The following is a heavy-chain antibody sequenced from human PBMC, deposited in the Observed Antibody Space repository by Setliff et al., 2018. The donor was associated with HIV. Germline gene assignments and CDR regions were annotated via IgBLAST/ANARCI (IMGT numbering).Heavy chain of an antibody. CDR2: IHYTGIS. Sequence: SETLSLTCGLNGVPFSDYYWSWIRQSPGKGLEWIGNIHYTGISDINPSLKRRATISLDRPKNHFSLNLKSVTAADTAIYYCARGLTAPAAAGSWGQGMLVTVSS. V-gene: IGHV4-34*11. CDR3: ARGLTAPAAAGS. CDR1: GVPFSDYY. J-gene: IGHJ5*02. D-gene: IGHD6-13*01.